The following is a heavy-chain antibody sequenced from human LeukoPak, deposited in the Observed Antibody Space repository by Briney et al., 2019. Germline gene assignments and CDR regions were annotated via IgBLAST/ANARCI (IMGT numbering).Heavy chain of an antibody. V-gene: IGHV4-39*07. J-gene: IGHJ4*02. D-gene: IGHD6-6*01. CDR1: GGSISSSSYY. CDR2: IYHSGST. Sequence: PSETLSLTCTVSGGSISSSSYYWGWIRQPPGKGLEWIGYIYHSGSTYNNPSLKSRVTISVDRSKNQFSLKLSSVTAADTAVYYCARFEYSSSEVIDYWGQGTLVTVSS. CDR3: ARFEYSSSEVIDY.